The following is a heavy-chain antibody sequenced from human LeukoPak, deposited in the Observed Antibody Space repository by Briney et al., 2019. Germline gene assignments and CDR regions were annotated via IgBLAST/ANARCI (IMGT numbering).Heavy chain of an antibody. Sequence: PSETLSLTCSVSGGPISSYYWSWIRQPPGKGLEWIGYIYYSGSTNYNPSLKSRVTISVDTSKNQFSLKLSSVTAADTAVYYCARHPRIQLWFDYWGQGTLVTVSS. CDR3: ARHPRIQLWFDY. D-gene: IGHD5-18*01. CDR2: IYYSGST. J-gene: IGHJ4*02. CDR1: GGPISSYY. V-gene: IGHV4-59*08.